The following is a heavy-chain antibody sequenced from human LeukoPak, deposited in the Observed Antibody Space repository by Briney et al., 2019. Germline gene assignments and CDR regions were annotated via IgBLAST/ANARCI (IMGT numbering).Heavy chain of an antibody. Sequence: GESLKISCKGSGYSFPNYWIGWVRQMPGKDLEWMGIIYPGDSHTRYSPSFQDQVTISVDKSISTAYLQWSSLKASDTAMYYCARGPYAYSSSATLGSYNWFDPWGQGSLVTVSS. V-gene: IGHV5-51*01. D-gene: IGHD3-10*01. CDR1: GYSFPNYW. CDR3: ARGPYAYSSSATLGSYNWFDP. CDR2: IYPGDSHT. J-gene: IGHJ5*02.